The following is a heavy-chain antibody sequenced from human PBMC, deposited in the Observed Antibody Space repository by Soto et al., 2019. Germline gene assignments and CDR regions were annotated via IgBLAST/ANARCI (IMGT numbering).Heavy chain of an antibody. CDR2: IYYSGST. J-gene: IGHJ2*01. CDR3: ARLWDGDYFWYFDL. Sequence: SETLSLTCTVSGGSISSYYGSWIRQPPGKGLEWIGYIYYSGSTNYNPSLKSRVTISVDTSKNQFSLKLSSVTAADTAVYYCARLWDGDYFWYFDLWGRGTLVTVSS. D-gene: IGHD4-17*01. CDR1: GGSISSYY. V-gene: IGHV4-59*08.